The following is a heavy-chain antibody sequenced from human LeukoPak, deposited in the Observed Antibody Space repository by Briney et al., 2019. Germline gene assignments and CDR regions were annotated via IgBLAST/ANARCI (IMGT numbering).Heavy chain of an antibody. J-gene: IGHJ4*02. Sequence: GGSLRLSCAASGFTFSDYYMNWVRQAPGKGLEWVSSISSSSSYIYYADSVRGRFTISRDNSKNTLYLQMNSLRAEDAAIYYCARDRRLASFDYGGQGTLVTVSS. CDR2: ISSSSSYI. CDR1: GFTFSDYY. V-gene: IGHV3-21*04. CDR3: ARDRRLASFDY. D-gene: IGHD6-25*01.